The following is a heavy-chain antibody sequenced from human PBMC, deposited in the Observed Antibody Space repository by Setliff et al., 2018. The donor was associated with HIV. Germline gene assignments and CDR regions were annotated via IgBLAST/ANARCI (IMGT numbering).Heavy chain of an antibody. V-gene: IGHV4-61*09. Sequence: SETLSLTCSVSGGSISSGSYYWTWIRQPAGKGPEWIGHIYTNGYTNYNPSLKSRVTISRDTSTNQFSLKVSSVTAADTAIYYCAAFFVTPLTTQDFWGQGTLVTVSS. D-gene: IGHD4-17*01. CDR2: IYTNGYT. J-gene: IGHJ4*02. CDR1: GGSISSGSYY. CDR3: AAFFVTPLTTQDF.